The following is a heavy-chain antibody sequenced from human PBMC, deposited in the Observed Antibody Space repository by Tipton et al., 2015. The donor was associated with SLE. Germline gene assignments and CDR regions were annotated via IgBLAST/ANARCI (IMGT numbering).Heavy chain of an antibody. CDR3: ARGYCIGDVCYGRGFFDY. CDR1: GGSISSYY. V-gene: IGHV4-59*12. Sequence: TLSLTCTVSGGSISSYYWNWIRQPPGKGLEWIGIFYYSGSTYSNPSLRSRVTMSVDTSKNQFSLQMSSVTAADTAVYYCARGYCIGDVCYGRGFFDYWGRGTQVTVSS. J-gene: IGHJ4*02. CDR2: FYYSGST. D-gene: IGHD2-8*02.